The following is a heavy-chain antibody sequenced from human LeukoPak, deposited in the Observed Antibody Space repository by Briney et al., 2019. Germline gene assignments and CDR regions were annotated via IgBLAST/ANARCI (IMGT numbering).Heavy chain of an antibody. D-gene: IGHD1-14*01. CDR3: TTDPSNPGLVPWFDP. CDR2: IKSKTDGGTT. Sequence: GGSLRLSCAASGFTSTNTWMTWVRQAPGKGLEWVGRIKSKTDGGTTDYAAPVKGRFTISRDDSKNTLYLQMNSLKTEDTAVYYCTTDPSNPGLVPWFDPWGQGTLVTVSS. J-gene: IGHJ5*02. CDR1: GFTSTNTW. V-gene: IGHV3-15*01.